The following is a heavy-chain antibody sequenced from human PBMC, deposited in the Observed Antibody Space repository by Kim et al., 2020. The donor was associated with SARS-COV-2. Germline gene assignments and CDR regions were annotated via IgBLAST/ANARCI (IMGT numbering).Heavy chain of an antibody. CDR3: ARRNYDFWSGYSEVFDY. D-gene: IGHD3-3*01. J-gene: IGHJ4*02. V-gene: IGHV4-39*01. Sequence: LKIRVTISVDTSKNQFSLKLSSVTAADTAVYYCARRNYDFWSGYSEVFDYWGQGTLVTVSS.